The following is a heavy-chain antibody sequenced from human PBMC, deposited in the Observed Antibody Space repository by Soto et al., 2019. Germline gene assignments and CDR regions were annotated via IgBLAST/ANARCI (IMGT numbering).Heavy chain of an antibody. CDR2: IRSRAYSGKT. CDR1: GFTLRAYA. J-gene: IGHJ4*02. CDR3: ARYRLDPDLSDFDY. Sequence: EVQLVESGGGLVQPGQSLRLSCTGSGFTLRAYAMSWVRQAPGKGLEWVGSIRSRAYSGKTEYAASVKGRFTISRDTSTSTAYLQMSSLKTEDTAVYYCARYRLDPDLSDFDYWGQGTLVTVS. D-gene: IGHD2-2*01. V-gene: IGHV3-49*04.